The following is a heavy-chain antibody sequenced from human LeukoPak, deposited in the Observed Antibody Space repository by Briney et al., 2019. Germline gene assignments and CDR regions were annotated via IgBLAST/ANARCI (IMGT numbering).Heavy chain of an antibody. CDR2: IYYSGST. J-gene: IGHJ5*02. CDR1: GGSISRYY. V-gene: IGHV4-59*01. CDR3: ARGRYSGSGSYYNWFDL. Sequence: SETLSLTCSVSGGSISRYYWSWIRQPPGKGLEWIGYIYYSGSTNYNPSLKSRVTISVDTSENQFSLKLSSVTAADTAVYYCARGRYSGSGSYYNWFDLWGQGTLVTVSS. D-gene: IGHD3-10*01.